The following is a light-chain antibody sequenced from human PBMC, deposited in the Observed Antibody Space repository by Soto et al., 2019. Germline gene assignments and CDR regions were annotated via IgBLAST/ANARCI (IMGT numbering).Light chain of an antibody. V-gene: IGLV2-14*01. Sequence: QSALTQPASVSGSPGQSITISCTGTSSDVGGYNYVSWYQQHPGKAPKLMIYEVSNRPSGVSNRFSCSKSGNTASLTISGLQAEDEADYYCSSYTSSSTPYYVFGTGTKLTVL. J-gene: IGLJ1*01. CDR2: EVS. CDR3: SSYTSSSTPYYV. CDR1: SSDVGGYNY.